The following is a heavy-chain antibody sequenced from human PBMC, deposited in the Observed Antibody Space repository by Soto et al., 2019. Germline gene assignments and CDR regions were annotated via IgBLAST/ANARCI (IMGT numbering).Heavy chain of an antibody. J-gene: IGHJ5*02. CDR2: IIPILGIA. CDR1: GGTFSSYT. Sequence: QVQLVQSGAEVKKPGSSVKVSCKASGGTFSSYTISWVRQAPGQGLEWMGRIIPILGIANYAQKFQGRVTITADKFTSTAYRGLCSLRSEDKAVYYGASNVALVYAWFDPWGEGTLVTVSS. V-gene: IGHV1-69*02. CDR3: ASNVALVYAWFDP. D-gene: IGHD5-18*01.